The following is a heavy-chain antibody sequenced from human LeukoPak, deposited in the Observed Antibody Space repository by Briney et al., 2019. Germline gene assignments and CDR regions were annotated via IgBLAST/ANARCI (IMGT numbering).Heavy chain of an antibody. CDR1: GGSISSYY. D-gene: IGHD3-3*01. CDR3: ARGGNYDFWSGYYRDYYYYYMDV. J-gene: IGHJ6*03. CDR2: IYTSGST. V-gene: IGHV4-4*07. Sequence: PSETLSLTCTVSGGSISSYYWSWIRQPAGKGLERIGRIYTSGSTNYNPSLKSRVTMSVDTSKNQFSLKLSSVTAADTAVYYCARGGNYDFWSGYYRDYYYYYMDVWGKGTTVTVSS.